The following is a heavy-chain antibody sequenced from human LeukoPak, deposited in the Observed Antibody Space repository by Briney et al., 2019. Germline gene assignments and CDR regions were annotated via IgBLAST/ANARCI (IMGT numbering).Heavy chain of an antibody. CDR3: AKDLLEWPRLGYYYYGMDV. D-gene: IGHD3-3*01. J-gene: IGHJ6*02. V-gene: IGHV3-23*01. Sequence: AGGSLRLSCAASGFTFSSYAMSWVRQAPGKGLEWVSAISGSGGSTYYADSVKGRFTISRDNSKNTLYLQMNSLRAEDTAVYYCAKDLLEWPRLGYYYYGMDVWGQGTTVTDSS. CDR1: GFTFSSYA. CDR2: ISGSGGST.